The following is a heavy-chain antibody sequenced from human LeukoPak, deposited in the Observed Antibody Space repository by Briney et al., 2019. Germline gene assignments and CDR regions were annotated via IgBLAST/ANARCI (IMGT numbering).Heavy chain of an antibody. CDR1: GGSISSYY. J-gene: IGHJ4*02. V-gene: IGHV4-59*01. CDR3: ARRLYYYDSTFDY. D-gene: IGHD3-22*01. Sequence: PSETLSLTCTVSGGSISSYYWSWIRQSPGKGLEWIGYIYYSGSTNYNPSLKSRVTISVDTSKNQFSLKLSSVTAADTAVYYCARRLYYYDSTFDYWGQGTLVTVSS. CDR2: IYYSGST.